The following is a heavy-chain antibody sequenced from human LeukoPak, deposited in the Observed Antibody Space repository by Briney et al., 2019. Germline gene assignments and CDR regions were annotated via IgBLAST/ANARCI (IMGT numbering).Heavy chain of an antibody. CDR1: GGSISSSSYY. V-gene: IGHV4-39*01. CDR3: ARPGWFDP. Sequence: PSETLSLTCTVSGGSISSSSYYWGWIRQPPGKGLEWIGSIYYSGSTYYNPSLKSRVTISVDTSENQSSLKLSSVTAADTAVYYCARPGWFDPWGQGTLVTVSS. D-gene: IGHD3-10*01. CDR2: IYYSGST. J-gene: IGHJ5*02.